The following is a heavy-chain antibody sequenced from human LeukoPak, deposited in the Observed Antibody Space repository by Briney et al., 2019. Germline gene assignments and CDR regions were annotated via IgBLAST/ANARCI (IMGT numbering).Heavy chain of an antibody. D-gene: IGHD6-13*01. CDR2: IDPRGGST. Sequence: ASVKVSCKASGYTFTDYYIHWVRQAPGQGLEWMGVIDPRGGSTTYAQKVQGRFTMTRDTSTSTVYMELRSLNSEDTAVYYCARSHSSWYCFDPWGQGTLVTVSS. CDR1: GYTFTDYY. CDR3: ARSHSSWYCFDP. V-gene: IGHV1-46*01. J-gene: IGHJ5*02.